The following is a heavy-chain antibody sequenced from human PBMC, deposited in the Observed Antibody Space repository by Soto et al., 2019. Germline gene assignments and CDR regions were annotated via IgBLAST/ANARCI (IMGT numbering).Heavy chain of an antibody. CDR1: GFTFSSYG. Sequence: QVQLVESGGGVVQPGRSLRLSCAASGFTFSSYGMHWVRQAPGKGLEWVAVMSYDGSNKNYVDSVKGRFTISRDNAKNTLFLQMNSLRVEDTAVYFCAKDSQQSEPGGYRGYFDYWGQGALVTVSS. V-gene: IGHV3-30*18. CDR2: MSYDGSNK. J-gene: IGHJ4*02. CDR3: AKDSQQSEPGGYRGYFDY. D-gene: IGHD3-22*01.